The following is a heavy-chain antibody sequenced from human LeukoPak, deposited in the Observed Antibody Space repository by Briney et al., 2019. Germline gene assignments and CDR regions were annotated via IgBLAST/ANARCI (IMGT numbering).Heavy chain of an antibody. Sequence: PSETLSLTCTVSGGSISSSSLYWDWIRQPPGKGLEWIGTVYYSGSTYYDPSLKSRVTISVDTSKNQFSLKLSSVTAADTAVYYCARKDTAMVWYVDYWGQGTLVTVSS. CDR1: GGSISSSSLY. CDR3: ARKDTAMVWYVDY. J-gene: IGHJ4*02. V-gene: IGHV4-39*07. D-gene: IGHD5-18*01. CDR2: VYYSGST.